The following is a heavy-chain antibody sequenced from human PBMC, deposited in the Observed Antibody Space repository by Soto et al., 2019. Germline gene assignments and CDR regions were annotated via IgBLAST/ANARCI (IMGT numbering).Heavy chain of an antibody. Sequence: QVQLVQSGAEVKKPGASVKVSCQASGYSFTTYDINWVRQAPGQGLEWMGRMDPGSGSTGFAQKFQVRVTMTRNTSINTAYMELSSLRSDDTAVYYLALKLGASLAVDSWGQGTLITVSS. J-gene: IGHJ1*01. D-gene: IGHD7-27*01. V-gene: IGHV1-8*01. CDR2: MDPGSGST. CDR1: GYSFTTYD. CDR3: ALKLGASLAVDS.